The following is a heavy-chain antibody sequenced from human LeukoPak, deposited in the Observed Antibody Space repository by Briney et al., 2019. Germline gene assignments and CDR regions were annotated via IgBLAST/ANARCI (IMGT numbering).Heavy chain of an antibody. CDR1: GFTFGDYA. CDR3: TRYYYGSGFDY. CDR2: IRSKAYGGTT. D-gene: IGHD3-10*01. Sequence: GGSLRLSCTASGFTFGDYAMSWVRQAPGKGREWVGFIRSKAYGGTTEYAASVKGRFTISRDDSKSIAYLQMNSLKTEDTAVYYCTRYYYGSGFDYWGQGTLVTVSS. J-gene: IGHJ4*02. V-gene: IGHV3-49*04.